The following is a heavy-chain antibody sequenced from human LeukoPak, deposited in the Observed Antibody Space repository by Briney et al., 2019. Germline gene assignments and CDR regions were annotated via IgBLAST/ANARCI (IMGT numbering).Heavy chain of an antibody. CDR1: GYTFTSYA. V-gene: IGHV7-4-1*02. CDR3: ARQVAPHYYYGMDV. CDR2: INTNTGNP. Sequence: ASVKVSCKASGYTFTSYAMNWVRQAPGQGLEWMGWINTNTGNPTYAQGFTGRFVFSLDTSVSTAYLQISSLKAEDTAVYYCARQVAPHYYYGMDVWGQGTTVTVSS. J-gene: IGHJ6*02.